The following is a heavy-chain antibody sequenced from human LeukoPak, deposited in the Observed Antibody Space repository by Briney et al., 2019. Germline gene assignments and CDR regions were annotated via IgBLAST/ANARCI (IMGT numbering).Heavy chain of an antibody. J-gene: IGHJ4*02. Sequence: GGSLRLSCAASGFTFSSYDMGWVRQAPGQGLEWVSTIGGSGGATYYADSVEGRFTVSRDNSKHTLFLQINSLRAEDTAVYYCARHPFQYPFDYWGPGTLVSVSS. CDR1: GFTFSSYD. CDR2: IGGSGGAT. V-gene: IGHV3-23*01. CDR3: ARHPFQYPFDY. D-gene: IGHD2/OR15-2a*01.